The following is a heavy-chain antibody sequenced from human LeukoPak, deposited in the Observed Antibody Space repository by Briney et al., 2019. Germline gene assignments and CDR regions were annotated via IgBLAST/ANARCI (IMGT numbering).Heavy chain of an antibody. Sequence: GGSLRLSCAASGFTFSSYAMSWVRQAPGKGLEWVSSISGSGGGTYYADSVKGRFTISRDNSKNTLYLQMNSLRAEDRAVYYCAKGSAVAGVFDYWGQGTLVTVSS. CDR1: GFTFSSYA. J-gene: IGHJ4*02. CDR2: ISGSGGGT. D-gene: IGHD6-19*01. CDR3: AKGSAVAGVFDY. V-gene: IGHV3-23*01.